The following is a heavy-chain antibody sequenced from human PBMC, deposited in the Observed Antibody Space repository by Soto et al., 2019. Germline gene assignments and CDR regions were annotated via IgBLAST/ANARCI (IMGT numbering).Heavy chain of an antibody. CDR3: ARAATIVGPFDY. V-gene: IGHV1-69*02. D-gene: IGHD3-16*02. Sequence: QVQLVQSGAEVKKPGSSVKVSCKASGGTFSSYTISWVRQAPGQGLEWMGRIIPILGIANYAQKFQGRVTITADKSTSTAYMELSSLRSEGTAVYYCARAATIVGPFDYWGQGTLVTVSS. CDR1: GGTFSSYT. J-gene: IGHJ4*02. CDR2: IIPILGIA.